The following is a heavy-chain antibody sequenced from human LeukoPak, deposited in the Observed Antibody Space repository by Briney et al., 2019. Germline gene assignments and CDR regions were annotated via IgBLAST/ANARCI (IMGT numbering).Heavy chain of an antibody. D-gene: IGHD5-12*01. Sequence: SETLSLTCTVSGGSISSYYWSWIRQPPGKGLEWIGYIYYSGSTNYNPSLKSRVTISVDMSKNQFSLKLSSVTAADTAVYYCARGISLHSGYDWGFDPWGQGTLVTVSS. V-gene: IGHV4-59*01. J-gene: IGHJ5*02. CDR3: ARGISLHSGYDWGFDP. CDR2: IYYSGST. CDR1: GGSISSYY.